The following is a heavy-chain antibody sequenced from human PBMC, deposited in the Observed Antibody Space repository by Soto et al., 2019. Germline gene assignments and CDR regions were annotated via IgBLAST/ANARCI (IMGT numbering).Heavy chain of an antibody. Sequence: PGGSLRLSCAVSGLTFSDYYMTWIRQAPGKGLEWVSYISSSTSHTNYADSVKGRFTISRDNAKNSLFLQMNSLRAEDTAVYYCARGRGAAADYFDFWGQGTLVTV. CDR1: GLTFSDYY. J-gene: IGHJ4*02. V-gene: IGHV3-11*05. D-gene: IGHD6-13*01. CDR2: ISSSTSHT. CDR3: ARGRGAAADYFDF.